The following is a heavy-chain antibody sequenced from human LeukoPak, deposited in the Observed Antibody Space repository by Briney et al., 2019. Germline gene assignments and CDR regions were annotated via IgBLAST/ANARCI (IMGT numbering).Heavy chain of an antibody. D-gene: IGHD3-10*01. V-gene: IGHV3-23*01. CDR2: ISGSGGST. J-gene: IGHJ4*02. CDR1: GFTFSSYA. CDR3: AKDTAYYYGSGSYNFYFDY. Sequence: GGSLRLSCEASGFTFSSYAMSWVRQAPGKGLEWVSAISGSGGSTYYADSVKGRFTISRDNSKNTLYLQMNSLRAEDTAVYYCAKDTAYYYGSGSYNFYFDYWGQGTLVTVS.